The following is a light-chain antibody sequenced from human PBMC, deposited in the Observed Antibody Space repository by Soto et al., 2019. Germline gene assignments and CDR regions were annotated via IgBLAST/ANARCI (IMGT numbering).Light chain of an antibody. CDR1: KSISSW. CDR3: QQYNSYPRT. J-gene: IGKJ1*01. V-gene: IGKV1-5*03. CDR2: KAS. Sequence: DIQMTQSPSTLSASVGDRVTITCRASKSISSWLAWYQQKPGKAPKLLIYKASSLESGVPSRFSGSGSGTEFTLTISSMQPDNFATYSCQQYNSYPRTFGQGTKKEIK.